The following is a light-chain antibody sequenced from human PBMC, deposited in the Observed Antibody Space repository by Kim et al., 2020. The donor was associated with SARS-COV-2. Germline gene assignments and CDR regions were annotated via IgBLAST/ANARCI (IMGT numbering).Light chain of an antibody. V-gene: IGKV1-5*03. CDR1: QSISSW. J-gene: IGKJ1*01. CDR2: KAS. CDR3: QQYNSYPWT. Sequence: ASVGDRVTITCRASQSISSWLAWYQQRPGKAPKLLIYKASSLQSGVPSRFSGSGSGTEFTLTISSLQPDDFATYYCQQYNSYPWTFGQGTKVDIK.